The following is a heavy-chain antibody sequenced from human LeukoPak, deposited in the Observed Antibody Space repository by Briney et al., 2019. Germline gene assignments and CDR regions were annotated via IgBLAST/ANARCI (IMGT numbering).Heavy chain of an antibody. CDR2: ISAYNGHT. J-gene: IGHJ4*02. Sequence: ASVKVSCKASGYTFTNYCFTWVRQAPAQGLEWMGWISAYNGHTNYAQNLQGRLTMTTDTSTSTAYMKLRSLGSDDTAMYYCARDGSPTLSGSCDYWGQGTLVTVSS. D-gene: IGHD1-26*01. CDR1: GYTFTNYC. CDR3: ARDGSPTLSGSCDY. V-gene: IGHV1-18*01.